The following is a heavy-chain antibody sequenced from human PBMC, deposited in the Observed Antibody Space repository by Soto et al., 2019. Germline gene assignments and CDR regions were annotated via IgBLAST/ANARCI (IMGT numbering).Heavy chain of an antibody. Sequence: SETLSLTCAVYGGSFSGHYWRWIRQPPGKGLAWIGEINHSGSTNYNPSLKSRVTISGDTSKSQFSLKLSSVTAEDTAVYYCARDPAYCGSYYFDYWGQGXLVTVPS. V-gene: IGHV4-34*01. CDR2: INHSGST. CDR1: GGSFSGHY. CDR3: ARDPAYCGSYYFDY. J-gene: IGHJ4*02. D-gene: IGHD2-21*01.